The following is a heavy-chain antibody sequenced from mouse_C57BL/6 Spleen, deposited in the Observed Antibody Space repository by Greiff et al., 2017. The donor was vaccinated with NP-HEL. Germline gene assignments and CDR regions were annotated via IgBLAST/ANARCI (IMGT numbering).Heavy chain of an antibody. V-gene: IGHV1-80*01. J-gene: IGHJ2*01. D-gene: IGHD2-2*01. CDR2: IYPGDGDT. CDR3: ARGEVNGYFDY. CDR1: GYAFRSYW. Sequence: VQLQQSGAELVKPGASVKISCKASGYAFRSYWMNWVKQRPGKGLEWIGQIYPGDGDTNYNGKFKGKATLTADKSASTAYMQLSSLTSEDSAVYFCARGEVNGYFDYWGQGTTLTVSS.